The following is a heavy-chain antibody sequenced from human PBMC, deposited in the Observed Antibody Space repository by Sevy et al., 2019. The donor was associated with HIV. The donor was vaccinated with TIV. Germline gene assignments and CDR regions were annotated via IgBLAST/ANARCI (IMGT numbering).Heavy chain of an antibody. J-gene: IGHJ4*02. V-gene: IGHV6-1*01. CDR2: TYYRSKWYN. D-gene: IGHD1-26*01. CDR3: ARDRWELLHNYFDY. Sequence: SQSFSLTCAISGDSVSSNSAAGNWIRQSPSRGLEWLGRTYYRSKWYNDYAVSVKSRITINPDTSKNQFSLQLNSVTPEDTAVYYCARDRWELLHNYFDYWGQGTLVTVSS. CDR1: GDSVSSNSAA.